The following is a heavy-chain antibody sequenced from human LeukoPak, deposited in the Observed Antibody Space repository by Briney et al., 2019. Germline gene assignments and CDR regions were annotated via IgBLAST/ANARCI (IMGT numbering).Heavy chain of an antibody. D-gene: IGHD1-26*01. CDR1: GFTFSSYW. V-gene: IGHV3-7*03. CDR3: VKDPPPRYSGSPPAY. Sequence: GGSLRLSCAASGFTFSSYWMSWVRQAPGKGLEWVANINKDGGEKYYVDSVKGRFTISRDNAKNSLYLQMNSLRADDTAVYYCVKDPPPRYSGSPPAYWGQGTLVTVSP. CDR2: INKDGGEK. J-gene: IGHJ4*02.